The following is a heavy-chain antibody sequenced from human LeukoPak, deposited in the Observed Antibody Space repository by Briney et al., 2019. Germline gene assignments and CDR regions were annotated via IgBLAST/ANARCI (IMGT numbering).Heavy chain of an antibody. CDR1: GYSISNGYY. D-gene: IGHD1-14*01. Sequence: SETLSLTCSVSGYSISNGYYWGWIRQPPGKGLEWIGGIYQSGTTSYNPSLKSRVTISVDTSKNQFSLKLSSVTAADTAVYYCASGIAADAFDIWGQGTMVTVSS. J-gene: IGHJ3*02. CDR2: IYQSGTT. V-gene: IGHV4-38-2*02. CDR3: ASGIAADAFDI.